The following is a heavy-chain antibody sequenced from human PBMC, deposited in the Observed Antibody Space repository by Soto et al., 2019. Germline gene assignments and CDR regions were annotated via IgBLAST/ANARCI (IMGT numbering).Heavy chain of an antibody. CDR2: INDSGCT. CDR1: GGSFSGYY. D-gene: IGHD6-13*01. CDR3: ARGRKEFSSSSYVD. V-gene: IGHV4-34*01. J-gene: IGHJ4*02. Sequence: SETLSLTCAVSGGSFSGYYWTWIRQPPGKGLEWIGEINDSGCTDYNPSLKSRVTISLDTSKNQLSLKLSSVTDADTAVYYCARGRKEFSSSSYVDWGQGTLVTVSS.